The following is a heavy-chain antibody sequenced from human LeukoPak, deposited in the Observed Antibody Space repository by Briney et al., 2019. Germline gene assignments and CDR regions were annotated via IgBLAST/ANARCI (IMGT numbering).Heavy chain of an antibody. CDR2: IYYSGST. V-gene: IGHV4-31*03. D-gene: IGHD4-17*01. J-gene: IGHJ4*02. Sequence: PSETLSLTCTVSGGSVSSGGSYSSWVRHDPGKGLGWIGYIYYSGSTYYNPSLKSRVTISVDMSKNQFSLKLSSVTAADTAVYYCATAGASLYFDYWGQGTLVTVSS. CDR1: GGSVSSGGSY. CDR3: ATAGASLYFDY.